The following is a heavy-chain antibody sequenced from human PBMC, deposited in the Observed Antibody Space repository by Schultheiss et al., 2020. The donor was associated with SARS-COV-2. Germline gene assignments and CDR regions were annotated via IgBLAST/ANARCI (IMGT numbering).Heavy chain of an antibody. CDR1: GGSFSGYY. CDR2: INHSGST. J-gene: IGHJ4*02. Sequence: GSLRLSCAVYGGSFSGYYWSWIRQPPGKGLEWIGEINHSGSTNYNPSLKSRVTISVDTSKNQFSLKLSSVTAADTAVYYCASGLGYGDYDFDYWGQGTLVTVSS. CDR3: ASGLGYGDYDFDY. D-gene: IGHD4-17*01. V-gene: IGHV4-34*01.